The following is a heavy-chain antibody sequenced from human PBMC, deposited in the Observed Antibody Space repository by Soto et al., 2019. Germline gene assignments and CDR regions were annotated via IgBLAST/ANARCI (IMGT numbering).Heavy chain of an antibody. V-gene: IGHV1-2*04. Sequence: ASVKVSCKASGYTFTGYCMHWVRQAPGQGLEWMGWINPNSGGTNYAQKFQGWVTMTRDTSISTAYMELSRLRSDDTAVYYCARAGPYYDILTGYYGAPDNWFDPWGQGTLVTVSS. D-gene: IGHD3-9*01. CDR2: INPNSGGT. CDR3: ARAGPYYDILTGYYGAPDNWFDP. CDR1: GYTFTGYC. J-gene: IGHJ5*02.